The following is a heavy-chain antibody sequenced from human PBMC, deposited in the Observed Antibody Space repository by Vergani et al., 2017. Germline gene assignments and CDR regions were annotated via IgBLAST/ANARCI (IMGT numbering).Heavy chain of an antibody. Sequence: EVQLVESGGGLVQPGGSLRLSCAASGFTFSHSPMHWVRQAPGKALEWFSHISNSGSTIYYADSVKGRFTISRDNAKNSLSLQMNSLRSEDTAVYYCARGWCSSTSCYYYYYMDVWGKGTTVTVSS. CDR3: ARGWCSSTSCYYYYYMDV. D-gene: IGHD2-2*01. V-gene: IGHV3-48*03. CDR2: ISNSGSTI. J-gene: IGHJ6*03. CDR1: GFTFSHSP.